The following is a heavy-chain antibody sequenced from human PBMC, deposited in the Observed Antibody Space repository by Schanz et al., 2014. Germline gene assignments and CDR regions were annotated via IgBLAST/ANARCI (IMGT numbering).Heavy chain of an antibody. V-gene: IGHV1-2*05. CDR1: GYTFTNHY. Sequence: QVQVIQSGPEVKKPGASVKVSCKASGYTFTNHYLHWVRQAPGQGLEWMGRISPSSGGTNYAQNFQGRVPMPKDTSINTVYMELSTLTSDDTDVYYCARESVSRTRWFDPWGQGTLVTVSS. CDR3: ARESVSRTRWFDP. D-gene: IGHD3-3*01. J-gene: IGHJ5*02. CDR2: ISPSSGGT.